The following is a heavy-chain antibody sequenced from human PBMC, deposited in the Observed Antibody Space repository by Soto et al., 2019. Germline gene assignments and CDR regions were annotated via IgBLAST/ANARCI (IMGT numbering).Heavy chain of an antibody. CDR3: ARVKVEGGSYFDY. Sequence: SETLSLTCAVYGGSFSGYYWSWIRQPPGKGLEWIGEINHSGSTNYNPSLKSRVTISVDTSKNQFSLKLSSVTAADTAVYYCARVKVEGGSYFDYWGQGTLVTVSS. CDR2: INHSGST. J-gene: IGHJ4*02. CDR1: GGSFSGYY. D-gene: IGHD1-26*01. V-gene: IGHV4-34*01.